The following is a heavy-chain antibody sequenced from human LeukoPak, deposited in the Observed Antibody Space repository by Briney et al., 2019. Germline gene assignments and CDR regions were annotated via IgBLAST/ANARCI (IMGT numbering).Heavy chain of an antibody. CDR2: ISGSGGST. J-gene: IGHJ4*02. D-gene: IGHD3-16*01. V-gene: IGHV3-23*01. CDR3: AKGAGVMITFGGVTFDY. CDR1: GFTFSSYA. Sequence: GGSLRLSCAASGFTFSSYAMSWVRQAPGKGLEWVSAISGSGGSTYYADSVKGRVTISRDNSKNTLYLQMNSLRAEDTAVYYCAKGAGVMITFGGVTFDYWGQGTLVTVSS.